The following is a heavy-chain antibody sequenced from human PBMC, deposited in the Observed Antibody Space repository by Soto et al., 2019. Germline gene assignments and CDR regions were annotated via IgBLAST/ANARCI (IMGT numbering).Heavy chain of an antibody. CDR1: GFTFSSYG. V-gene: IGHV3-30*03. J-gene: IGHJ6*02. D-gene: IGHD3-10*01. CDR3: ARDPTMLRGLIPLACCGLDV. Sequence: GGSLRLSCAASGFTFSSYGMHWVRQAPGKGLEWVTLISYDGRNKDYGVSVRGRFTISRDNAKNTLYLQMNSLRNEDTAVYYCARDPTMLRGLIPLACCGLDVWGQGTTVTVSS. CDR2: ISYDGRNK.